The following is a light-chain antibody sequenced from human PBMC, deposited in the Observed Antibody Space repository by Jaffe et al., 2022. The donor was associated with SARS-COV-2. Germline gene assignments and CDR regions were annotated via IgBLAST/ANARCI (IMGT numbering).Light chain of an antibody. Sequence: SYDLTQPPSVSVSPGQTASITCSGDNLGDKYVCWYQKKPGQSPVLVIYQDSKRPSGIPERFSGSNSGNTATLTISGTQPMDEADYYCQAWDSSTGVFGTGTEVTVL. CDR1: NLGDKY. CDR3: QAWDSSTGV. J-gene: IGLJ1*01. CDR2: QDS. V-gene: IGLV3-1*01.